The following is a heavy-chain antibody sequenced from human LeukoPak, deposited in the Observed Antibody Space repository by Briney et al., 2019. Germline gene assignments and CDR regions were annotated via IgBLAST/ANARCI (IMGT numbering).Heavy chain of an antibody. CDR3: AKGCQCPSGLSSWFDP. D-gene: IGHD1-14*01. V-gene: IGHV3-23*01. CDR2: LSGSGDGH. CDR1: GFTFTNYG. J-gene: IGHJ5*02. Sequence: PGGSLRLSCSASGFTFTNYGMSWVRQAPGKGLEWVSGLSGSGDGHFYADSVEGRFTIARDIFNNIWYLQMNSLRAEDTAVYYCAKGCQCPSGLSSWFDPRGQGTLVAVSS.